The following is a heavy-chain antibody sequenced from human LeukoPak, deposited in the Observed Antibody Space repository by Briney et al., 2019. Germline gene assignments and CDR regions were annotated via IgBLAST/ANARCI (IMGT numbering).Heavy chain of an antibody. CDR1: GGSISSSRFY. Sequence: PSETLSLTCIVSGGSISSSRFYWGWIRQPPGKGLEWIGTIHYSGSTYYNPSLKSRVTISADTSKNQFSLNLSSVTAADTAVYYCARLGGGGIGNFDYWGQGTLVTVSS. J-gene: IGHJ4*02. CDR3: ARLGGGGIGNFDY. D-gene: IGHD1-26*01. V-gene: IGHV4-39*01. CDR2: IHYSGST.